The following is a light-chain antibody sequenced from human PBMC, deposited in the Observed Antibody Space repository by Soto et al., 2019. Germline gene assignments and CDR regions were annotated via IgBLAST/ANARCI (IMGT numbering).Light chain of an antibody. CDR3: AVCDDNLTGL. CDR2: RNN. CDR1: SSNIGNHY. J-gene: IGLJ2*01. V-gene: IGLV1-47*01. Sequence: QSVLTQPPSASGTPGQTVTISCSGSSSNIGNHYVNWYQQLPGTAPKLLIYRNNQRPSGVPDRFSASTSGTSASLAISGLRSEDEADYYCAVCDDNLTGLFGKGTKVTVL.